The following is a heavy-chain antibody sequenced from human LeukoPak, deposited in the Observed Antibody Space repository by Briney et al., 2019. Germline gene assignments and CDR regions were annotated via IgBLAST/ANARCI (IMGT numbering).Heavy chain of an antibody. Sequence: PGGSLRLSCAASGFTFSSYAMHWVRQAPGKGLEWVAVISYDGSNKYYADSVKGRFTISRDNSKKTLYLQMNSLRAEDTAVCYCARDRSYGSGSYSPTDYWGQGTLGTVSS. V-gene: IGHV3-30*04. CDR3: ARDRSYGSGSYSPTDY. CDR1: GFTFSSYA. D-gene: IGHD3-10*01. CDR2: ISYDGSNK. J-gene: IGHJ4*02.